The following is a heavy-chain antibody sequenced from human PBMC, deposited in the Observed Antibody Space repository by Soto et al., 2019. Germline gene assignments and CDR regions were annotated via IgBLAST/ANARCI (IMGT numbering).Heavy chain of an antibody. Sequence: GASVKVSCKASGYTFTSYDINWVRQAPGQGLEWMGWMSPNTGNTGQAQRFQGGLTMTRNTSISTAYMELTRLKSEDTAVYYCAIPDCSGGSCYMLDYWGQGTLVTVSS. CDR2: MSPNTGNT. J-gene: IGHJ4*02. V-gene: IGHV1-8*01. CDR3: AIPDCSGGSCYMLDY. D-gene: IGHD2-15*01. CDR1: GYTFTSYD.